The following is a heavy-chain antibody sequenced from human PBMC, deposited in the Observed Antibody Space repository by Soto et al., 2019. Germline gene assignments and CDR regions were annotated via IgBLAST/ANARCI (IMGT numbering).Heavy chain of an antibody. CDR2: INPSGGST. CDR1: GYTFTSYY. J-gene: IGHJ4*02. CDR3: ARDGAVAGTFDY. V-gene: IGHV1-46*03. D-gene: IGHD6-19*01. Sequence: QVRLVQSGAEVKKPGASVKVSCKASGYTFTSYYMHWVRQAPGQGLEWMGIINPSGGSTSYAQKLQGRVTMTRDTSTSTVYMELSSLRSEDTAVYYCARDGAVAGTFDYWGQGTLVTVSS.